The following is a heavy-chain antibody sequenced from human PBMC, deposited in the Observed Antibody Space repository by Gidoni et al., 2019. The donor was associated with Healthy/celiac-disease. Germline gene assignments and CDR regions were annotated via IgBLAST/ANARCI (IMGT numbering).Heavy chain of an antibody. CDR2: ISAYNGNT. J-gene: IGHJ4*02. Sequence: QVQLVQSGAEVKKPGASVKVSCKASVSTFTSHGISWVRQAPGQGIEWMGWISAYNGNTNYAQKLQGRVTRTTDTSKRTAYMELRSLRSDDTAVYYCARDKAESGRFDYWGQGTLVTVSS. CDR1: VSTFTSHG. CDR3: ARDKAESGRFDY. D-gene: IGHD3-10*01. V-gene: IGHV1-18*01.